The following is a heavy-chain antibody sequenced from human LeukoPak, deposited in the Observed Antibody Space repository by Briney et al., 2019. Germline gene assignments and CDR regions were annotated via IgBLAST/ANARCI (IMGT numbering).Heavy chain of an antibody. J-gene: IGHJ4*02. CDR3: AKFERWLQRNPFDY. CDR2: ISGSGGST. Sequence: GGSLRVSCAASGFTFSSYAMSWVRQALGKGLEWVSAISGSGGSTYYADSVKGRFTISRDNSKNTLYLQMNSLRAEDTAVYYCAKFERWLQRNPFDYWGQGTLVTVSS. CDR1: GFTFSSYA. D-gene: IGHD5-24*01. V-gene: IGHV3-23*01.